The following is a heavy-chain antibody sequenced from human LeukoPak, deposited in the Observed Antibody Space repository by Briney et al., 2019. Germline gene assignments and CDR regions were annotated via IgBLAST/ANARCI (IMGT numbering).Heavy chain of an antibody. D-gene: IGHD2-21*02. V-gene: IGHV1-2*02. CDR3: ARMALDGGDSIGFDS. J-gene: IGHJ5*01. CDR2: IYPNIGDA. Sequence: ASVKVSCKASGYTLTDYFIHWVRQAPGQGLEWMGWIYPNIGDASYAQKFQERVTMTRDRSINTAYMELSRLTSDDTAVYYCARMALDGGDSIGFDSWGEGSLVSDSS. CDR1: GYTLTDYF.